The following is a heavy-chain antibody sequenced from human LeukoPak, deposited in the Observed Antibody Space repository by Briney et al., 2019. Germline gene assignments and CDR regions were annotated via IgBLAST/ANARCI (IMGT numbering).Heavy chain of an antibody. D-gene: IGHD3-16*01. CDR3: ARYDHLYNWFDP. V-gene: IGHV1-8*03. CDR1: GYTFTSYD. CDR2: MNPNSGNT. Sequence: ASVKVSCKASGYTFTSYDINWVRQATGQGLEWMGWMNPNSGNTGYAQKFQGRVTITADESTSTAYMELSSLRSEDTAVYYCARYDHLYNWFDPWGQGTLVTVSS. J-gene: IGHJ5*02.